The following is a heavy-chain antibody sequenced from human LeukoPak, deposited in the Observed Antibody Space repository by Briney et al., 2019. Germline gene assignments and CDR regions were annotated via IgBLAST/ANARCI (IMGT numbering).Heavy chain of an antibody. Sequence: PGGSLRLSCAASGFTFSNYWMHWVRQGPGKGLVWVSRINSDGSSINYADSVKGRFTISRDNSKNTLYLQMNSLRAEDTAVYYCARSLHLRGPAAISPIGYWGQGTLVTVSS. D-gene: IGHD2-2*02. CDR2: INSDGSSI. CDR3: ARSLHLRGPAAISPIGY. CDR1: GFTFSNYW. J-gene: IGHJ4*02. V-gene: IGHV3-74*01.